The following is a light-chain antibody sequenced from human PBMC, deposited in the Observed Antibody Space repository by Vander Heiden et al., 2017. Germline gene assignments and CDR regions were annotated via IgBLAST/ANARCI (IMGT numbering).Light chain of an antibody. CDR3: QQYEKVPIT. CDR1: HAISNY. V-gene: IGKV1-33*01. Sequence: DIQMTQSPSSLSASVGDRVTITCQASHAISNYLNWYQQRPGRAPKLLIFAASRLETGVPSRFSGSGYRTVFTFTISSLQPEDIATYYCQQYEKVPITFGQGTRLEIK. J-gene: IGKJ5*01. CDR2: AAS.